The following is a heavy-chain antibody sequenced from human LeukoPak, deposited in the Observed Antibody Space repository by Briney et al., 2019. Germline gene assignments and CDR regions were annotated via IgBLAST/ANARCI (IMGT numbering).Heavy chain of an antibody. J-gene: IGHJ4*02. CDR1: GYTFTSYY. Sequence: ASVKVSCKASGYTFTSYYMHWVRQAPGQGLEWMGIINPSGGSTSYAQKFQGRVTMTRDTSTSTVYMELSSLRSEDTAVYYCARSTRGYSSGWYGHYFDYWGQGTLVTVSS. CDR2: INPSGGST. D-gene: IGHD6-19*01. CDR3: ARSTRGYSSGWYGHYFDY. V-gene: IGHV1-46*01.